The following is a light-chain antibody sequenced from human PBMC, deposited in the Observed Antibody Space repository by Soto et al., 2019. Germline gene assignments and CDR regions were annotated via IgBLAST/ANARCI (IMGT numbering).Light chain of an antibody. CDR1: SGHSSYA. CDR2: LNSDGSH. CDR3: QTWGTGIEL. J-gene: IGLJ2*01. V-gene: IGLV4-69*01. Sequence: QLVLTQSPSASASLGASVKITCTLSSGHSSYAIAWHQQQPEKGPRYLMKLNSDGSHSKGDGIPDRFSGSSSGAERYLTISSLQPEDEADYYCQTWGTGIELFGGGTKLTVL.